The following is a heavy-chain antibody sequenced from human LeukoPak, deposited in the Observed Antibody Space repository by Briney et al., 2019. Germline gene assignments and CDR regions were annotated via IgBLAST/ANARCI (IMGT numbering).Heavy chain of an antibody. CDR2: MNPNSGNT. CDR3: ARGRITMIVVVIIDCYMDV. V-gene: IGHV1-8*01. Sequence: GASVKVSCKASGYTFTSYDINWVRQATGQGLEWMGWMNPNSGNTGYAQKFQGRVTMTRNTSISTAYMELSSLRSEDTAVYYCARGRITMIVVVIIDCYMDVWGKGTTVTVSS. J-gene: IGHJ6*03. CDR1: GYTFTSYD. D-gene: IGHD3-22*01.